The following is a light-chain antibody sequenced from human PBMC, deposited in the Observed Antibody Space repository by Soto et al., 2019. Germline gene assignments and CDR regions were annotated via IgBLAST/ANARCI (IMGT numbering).Light chain of an antibody. CDR3: ATWDDSLNVV. CDR1: SSDVGGYNY. V-gene: IGLV2-8*01. Sequence: QSALTQPPSASGSPGQSVTISCTGTSSDVGGYNYVSWYQQHPGKAPKLMIYEVSKRPSGVPDRFSGSKSGNTASLTVSGLQAEDEADYYCATWDDSLNVVFGGGTKLTVL. CDR2: EVS. J-gene: IGLJ2*01.